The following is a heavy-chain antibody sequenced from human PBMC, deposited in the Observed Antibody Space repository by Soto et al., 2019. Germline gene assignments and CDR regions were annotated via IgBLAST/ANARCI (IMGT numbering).Heavy chain of an antibody. Sequence: SETLSLTCTVSGGSISSGGYYWSWIRQHPGKGLEWIGYIYYSGSTYYNPSLKSRVTISVDTSKNQFSLKLSSVTAADTAVYYCARAGYSGYDSGFSLYSYYYYYSMDVRGQGTTVTVSS. CDR2: IYYSGST. D-gene: IGHD5-12*01. V-gene: IGHV4-31*03. J-gene: IGHJ6*02. CDR3: ARAGYSGYDSGFSLYSYYYYYSMDV. CDR1: GGSISSGGYY.